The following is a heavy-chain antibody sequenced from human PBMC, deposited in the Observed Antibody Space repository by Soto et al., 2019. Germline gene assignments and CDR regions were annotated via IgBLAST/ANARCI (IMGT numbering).Heavy chain of an antibody. CDR2: INEDGSEK. J-gene: IGHJ4*02. D-gene: IGHD3-3*01. V-gene: IGHV3-7*01. CDR1: GFTFSSYA. Sequence: GGSLRLSCAASGFTFSSYAMSWVRQAPGKGLEWVSTINEDGSEKYYVDSVKGRFTISRDNAKNTLYLQMNSLRAEDTAVYYCARAEGLQTYYDFWSGYFYWGQGTLVTVSS. CDR3: ARAEGLQTYYDFWSGYFY.